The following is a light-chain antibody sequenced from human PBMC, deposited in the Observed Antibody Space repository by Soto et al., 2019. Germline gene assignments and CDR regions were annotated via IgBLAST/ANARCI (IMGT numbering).Light chain of an antibody. CDR3: QQSSNSPPVYP. CDR1: QSVSSTS. Sequence: EIVLTQSPGTLSLSPGERATLSCRASQSVSSTSLAWYQQKPGQPPRLLIFGASSRATDIPDRFSGRGSGTDFTLTISRLEPDDFAVYYCQQSSNSPPVYPFGQGTKLEI. CDR2: GAS. J-gene: IGKJ2*01. V-gene: IGKV3-20*01.